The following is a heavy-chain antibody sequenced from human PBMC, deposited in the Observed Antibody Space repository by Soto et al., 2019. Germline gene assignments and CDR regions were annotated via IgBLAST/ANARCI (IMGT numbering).Heavy chain of an antibody. CDR1: GFTFSSYG. CDR2: ISYDGSNK. J-gene: IGHJ6*02. CDR3: AKDELMYCGGDCYFCSYCYYYGMDV. V-gene: IGHV3-30*18. D-gene: IGHD2-21*02. Sequence: PGGSLRLSCAASGFTFSSYGMHWVRQAPGKGLEWVAVISYDGSNKYYADSVKGRFTISRDNSKNTLYLQMNSLRAEDTAVYYCAKDELMYCGGDCYFCSYCYYYGMDVWGQGTTVTVSS.